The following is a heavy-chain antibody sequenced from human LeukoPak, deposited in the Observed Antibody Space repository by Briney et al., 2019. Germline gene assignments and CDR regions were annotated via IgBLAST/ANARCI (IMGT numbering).Heavy chain of an antibody. Sequence: VSVKVSCKASGYTFNGYYLHWVRQAPGQGLEWMGWINPNSGGTNYAQKFQGRVTMTRDTSISTAYMELSRLRSDDTAVYYCARWMTTVITPDYWGQGTLVTVSS. CDR3: ARWMTTVITPDY. CDR2: INPNSGGT. V-gene: IGHV1-2*02. CDR1: GYTFNGYY. J-gene: IGHJ4*02. D-gene: IGHD4-11*01.